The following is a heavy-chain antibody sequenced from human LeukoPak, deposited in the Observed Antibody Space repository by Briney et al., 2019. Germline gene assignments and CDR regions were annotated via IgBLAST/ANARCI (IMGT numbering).Heavy chain of an antibody. CDR2: IIPILGIA. D-gene: IGHD2-2*02. Sequence: SVEVSCKASGYTFTTYYIHWVRPAPGQGLEWMGRIIPILGIANYAQKFQGRVTITADKSTSTAYMELSSLRSEDTAVYYCARDQYPPYCSSTSCYTRRDYWGQGTLVTVSS. CDR3: ARDQYPPYCSSTSCYTRRDY. V-gene: IGHV1-69*04. CDR1: GYTFTTYY. J-gene: IGHJ4*02.